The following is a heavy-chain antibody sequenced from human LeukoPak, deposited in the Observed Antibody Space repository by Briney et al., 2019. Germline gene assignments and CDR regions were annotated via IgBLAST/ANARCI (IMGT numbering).Heavy chain of an antibody. D-gene: IGHD3-22*01. CDR1: GFTFSTYS. J-gene: IGHJ4*02. CDR2: ISDNGGNT. Sequence: PGGSLRLSCAASGFTFSTYSMNWVRQAPGKGLEWVSTISDNGGNTYYPDSVRGRFTISRDNSKNTLYLQMNSLRVEDTAVYYCAKGAYYDLWGQGTLVTVSS. CDR3: AKGAYYDL. V-gene: IGHV3-23*01.